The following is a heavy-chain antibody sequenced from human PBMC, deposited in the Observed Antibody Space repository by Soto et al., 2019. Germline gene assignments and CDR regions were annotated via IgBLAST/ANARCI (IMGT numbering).Heavy chain of an antibody. Sequence: GGSLRLSCAASGFTFSSYGMHWVRQAPGKGLEWVAFIRYDGNNKYYADSVKGRFTISRDNSKNTLYLQMNNLRVEDTAVYYCARDPYFSSPNWFDPWGQGTLVTSPQ. D-gene: IGHD3-10*01. J-gene: IGHJ5*02. CDR1: GFTFSSYG. CDR3: ARDPYFSSPNWFDP. V-gene: IGHV3-30*02. CDR2: IRYDGNNK.